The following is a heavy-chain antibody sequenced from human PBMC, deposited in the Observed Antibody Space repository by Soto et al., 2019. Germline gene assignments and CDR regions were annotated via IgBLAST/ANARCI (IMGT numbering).Heavy chain of an antibody. Sequence: GGSLRLSCAASGFTVSSNYMSWVRQAPGKGLEWVSVIYSGGSTYYADSVKGRFTISRHNSKNTLYLQMNSLRAEDTAVYYCATEWIQLWPPRRAFDIWGQGTMVTVSS. CDR2: IYSGGST. CDR3: ATEWIQLWPPRRAFDI. D-gene: IGHD5-18*01. V-gene: IGHV3-53*04. CDR1: GFTVSSNY. J-gene: IGHJ3*02.